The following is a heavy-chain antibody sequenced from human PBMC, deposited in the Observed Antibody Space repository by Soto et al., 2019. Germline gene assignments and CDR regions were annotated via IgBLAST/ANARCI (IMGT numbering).Heavy chain of an antibody. J-gene: IGHJ3*02. D-gene: IGHD2-15*01. CDR3: ARAVQEGLGYCSGGSCYFGRAHAFDI. Sequence: GASVKVSCKASGYTFTSYGISWVRQAPGQGLEWMGWISAYNGNTNYAQKLQGRVTMTTDTSTSTAYMELRSLRSDDTAVYYCARAVQEGLGYCSGGSCYFGRAHAFDIWGQGTMVTVSS. CDR2: ISAYNGNT. V-gene: IGHV1-18*01. CDR1: GYTFTSYG.